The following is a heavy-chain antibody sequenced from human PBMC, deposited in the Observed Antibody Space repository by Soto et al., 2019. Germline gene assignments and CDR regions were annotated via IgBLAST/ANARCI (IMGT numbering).Heavy chain of an antibody. CDR2: GSHTGSR. CDR1: GASIYTGGFY. J-gene: IGHJ4*02. D-gene: IGHD4-17*01. V-gene: IGHV4-31*03. Sequence: SETLSLTCSVSGASIYTGGFYWSWVRQYPGKGLDWIGYGSHTGSRYLNPSLRSRITISLDTPNNQFSLRLTSVTAADTAVYYCARVKVTTESFDSWGQGSLVTDSS. CDR3: ARVKVTTESFDS.